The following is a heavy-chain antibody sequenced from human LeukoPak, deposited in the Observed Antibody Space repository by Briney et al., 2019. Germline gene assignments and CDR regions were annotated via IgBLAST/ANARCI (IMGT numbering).Heavy chain of an antibody. CDR2: ISYDGSNK. CDR1: GFTFSSYA. D-gene: IGHD1-26*01. Sequence: GGSLRLSCAASGFTFSSYAMHWVRQAPGKGLEWVAVISYDGSNKYYADSVKGRFTISRDNSKNTLYLQMNSLRAEDTAVYYCARGRSGSLDYWGQGTLVTVSS. CDR3: ARGRSGSLDY. J-gene: IGHJ4*02. V-gene: IGHV3-30*04.